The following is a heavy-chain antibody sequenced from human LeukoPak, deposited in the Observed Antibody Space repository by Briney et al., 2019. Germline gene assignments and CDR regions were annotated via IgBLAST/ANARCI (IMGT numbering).Heavy chain of an antibody. J-gene: IGHJ4*02. CDR3: VRHSIGRRTIDF. CDR2: INPNSGFT. V-gene: IGHV1-2*02. D-gene: IGHD1-14*01. Sequence: ASVKVSCKASGYPFTGYYMHWVRQAPGQGLEWMGWINPNSGFTNYAQKFQGRVTMTRDTSISTAYMELSRLRSDDTAMYYCVRHSIGRRTIDFWGQGTLVTVSS. CDR1: GYPFTGYY.